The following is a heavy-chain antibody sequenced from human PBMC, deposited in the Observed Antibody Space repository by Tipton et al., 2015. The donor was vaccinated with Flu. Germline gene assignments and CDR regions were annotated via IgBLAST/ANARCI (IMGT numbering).Heavy chain of an antibody. CDR2: INHSGST. D-gene: IGHD6-13*01. CDR3: ARKGRLTAAGGAFDI. Sequence: TLSLTCTVSGGSVSSGSYYWSWIRQPPGKGLEWIGEINHSGSTNYNPSLKSRVTISVDTSKNQFSLKLSSVTAADTAVYYCARKGRLTAAGGAFDIWGQGTMVTVSS. J-gene: IGHJ3*02. CDR1: GGSVSSGSYY. V-gene: IGHV4-39*07.